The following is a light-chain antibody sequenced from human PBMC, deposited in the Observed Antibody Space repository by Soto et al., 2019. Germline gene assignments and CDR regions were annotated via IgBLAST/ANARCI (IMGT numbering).Light chain of an antibody. CDR2: DAS. J-gene: IGKJ4*01. CDR3: QQYNSYPVT. V-gene: IGKV1-5*01. CDR1: QSISSW. Sequence: DIQMTQSPSTLSASVGDRVTITCRASQSISSWLAWYQQRPGRAPEVLIYDASSLESGVPSRFSGSGSGTEFTLTISSPQPDDFVNYYCQQYNSYPVTFGGGTKVEIK.